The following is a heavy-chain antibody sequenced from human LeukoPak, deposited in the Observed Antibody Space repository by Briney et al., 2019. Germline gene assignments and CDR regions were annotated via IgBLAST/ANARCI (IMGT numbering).Heavy chain of an antibody. V-gene: IGHV3-15*01. CDR1: GFTFSNYA. J-gene: IGHJ4*02. Sequence: PGGSLRLSCAASGFTFSNYAMSWVRQAPGKGLEWVGRLKSKTDGGTTDYAAPVKGRFTISRDDSKNTLYLQMNSLKTEDTAVYYCATTGIRYYFDYWGQGALVTVSS. CDR3: ATTGIRYYFDY. D-gene: IGHD3-10*01. CDR2: LKSKTDGGTT.